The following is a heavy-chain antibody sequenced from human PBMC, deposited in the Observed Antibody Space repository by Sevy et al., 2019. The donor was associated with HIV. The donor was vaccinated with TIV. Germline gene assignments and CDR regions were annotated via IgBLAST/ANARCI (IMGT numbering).Heavy chain of an antibody. CDR1: GFTFTDYW. J-gene: IGHJ4*02. CDR3: ARGGQQLYFDY. D-gene: IGHD6-13*01. Sequence: GGSLRLSCAASGFTFTDYWMSWVRQTPGKGLEWVAVISYDGSNKYYADSVKGRFTISRDNSKNTLYLQMNSLRAEDTAVYYCARGGQQLYFDYWGQGTLVTVSS. CDR2: ISYDGSNK. V-gene: IGHV3-30-3*01.